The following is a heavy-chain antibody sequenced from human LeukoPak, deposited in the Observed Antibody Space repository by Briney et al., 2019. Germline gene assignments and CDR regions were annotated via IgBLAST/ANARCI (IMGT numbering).Heavy chain of an antibody. Sequence: SETLSLTCTVSGGSINSYYWSWIRQPPGKGLEWIGYTYSSGSANYNPSLKSRVTISVDTSKNQFSLRLTSVTAADTAVYYCARESWDTMVRGVIFDYWGQGTLVTVSS. J-gene: IGHJ4*02. CDR1: GGSINSYY. D-gene: IGHD3-10*01. V-gene: IGHV4-59*01. CDR3: ARESWDTMVRGVIFDY. CDR2: TYSSGSA.